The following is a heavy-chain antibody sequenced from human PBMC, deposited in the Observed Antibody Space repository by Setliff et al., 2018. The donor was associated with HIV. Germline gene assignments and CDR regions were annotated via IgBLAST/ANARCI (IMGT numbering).Heavy chain of an antibody. Sequence: ASVKVSCKASGYTFTGYYMHWVRQAPGQGLEWMGRINPNSGGTNYARKFQGRVTMTRDTSITTAYMELSSLRSDDTAAYYCARGTRVGANDAFDIWGQGTMVTVSS. V-gene: IGHV1-2*06. CDR1: GYTFTGYY. J-gene: IGHJ3*02. CDR2: INPNSGGT. CDR3: ARGTRVGANDAFDI. D-gene: IGHD1-26*01.